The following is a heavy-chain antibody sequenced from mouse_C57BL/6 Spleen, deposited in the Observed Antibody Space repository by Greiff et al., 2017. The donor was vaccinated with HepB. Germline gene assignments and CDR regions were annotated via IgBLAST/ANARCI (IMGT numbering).Heavy chain of an antibody. CDR3: ASSGGNSWYFDV. CDR1: GYTFTSYG. V-gene: IGHV1-81*01. J-gene: IGHJ1*03. CDR2: IYPRSGNT. D-gene: IGHD2-1*01. Sequence: VQLQQSGAELARPGASVKLSCKASGYTFTSYGISWVKQRTGQGLEWIGEIYPRSGNTYYNEKFKGKATLTADKSSSTAYMELRSLTSEDSAVYFCASSGGNSWYFDVWGTGSTGTVSS.